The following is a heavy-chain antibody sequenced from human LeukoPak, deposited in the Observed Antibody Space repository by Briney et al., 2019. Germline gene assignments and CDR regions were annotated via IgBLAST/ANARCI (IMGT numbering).Heavy chain of an antibody. Sequence: SETLSLTCAVYGGSFSGYYWSWIRQPPGKGLEWIGEINHSGSTNYNPSLKSRVTISVDTSKNQFSLKLSSVTAADTAVYYCARGRYCGGGSCPKYFDLWGRGTLVTVSS. D-gene: IGHD2-15*01. CDR1: GGSFSGYY. J-gene: IGHJ2*01. CDR2: INHSGST. V-gene: IGHV4-34*01. CDR3: ARGRYCGGGSCPKYFDL.